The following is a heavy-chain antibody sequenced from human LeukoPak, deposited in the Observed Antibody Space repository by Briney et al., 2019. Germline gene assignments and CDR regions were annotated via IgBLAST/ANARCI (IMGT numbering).Heavy chain of an antibody. D-gene: IGHD6-19*01. V-gene: IGHV3-30*04. J-gene: IGHJ6*04. CDR1: GLTLSSYA. CDR3: ARDLWTGQQWLVPSYYGMDV. CDR2: ISYDGSNK. Sequence: PGRSLRLSCAASGLTLSSYAMHWVRQAPGKGLEWVSVISYDGSNKYYADSVKGRFTISRDNSKNTLYLQMNSLRAEDTAVYYCARDLWTGQQWLVPSYYGMDVWGKGTTVTVSS.